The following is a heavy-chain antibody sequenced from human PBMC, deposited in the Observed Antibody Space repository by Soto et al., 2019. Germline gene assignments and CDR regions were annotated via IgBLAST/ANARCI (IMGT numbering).Heavy chain of an antibody. D-gene: IGHD2-15*01. CDR2: ISSSGSTI. Sequence: HPGGSLRLSCAASGFTFSSYEMNWVRQAPGKGLEWVSYISSSGSTIYYADSVKGRFTISRDNAKNSLYLQMNSLRAEDTAVYYCARAEAYCSGGSCYSGFYYYGMDVWGQGTTVTV. CDR3: ARAEAYCSGGSCYSGFYYYGMDV. CDR1: GFTFSSYE. J-gene: IGHJ6*02. V-gene: IGHV3-48*03.